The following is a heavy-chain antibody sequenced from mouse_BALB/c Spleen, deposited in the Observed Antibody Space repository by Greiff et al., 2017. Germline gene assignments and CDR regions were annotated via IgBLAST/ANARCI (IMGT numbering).Heavy chain of an antibody. D-gene: IGHD1-1*02. J-gene: IGHJ2*01. CDR3: ARVPYGYLDY. CDR1: GYTFTSYY. Sequence: VQLQQSGPELVKPGASVKMSCKASGYTFTSYYIHWVKQRPGQGLEWIGWIYPGDGSTKYNEKFKGKTTLTADKSSSTAYMLLSSLTSEDSAIYFCARVPYGYLDYWGQGTTLTVSS. CDR2: IYPGDGST. V-gene: IGHV1S56*01.